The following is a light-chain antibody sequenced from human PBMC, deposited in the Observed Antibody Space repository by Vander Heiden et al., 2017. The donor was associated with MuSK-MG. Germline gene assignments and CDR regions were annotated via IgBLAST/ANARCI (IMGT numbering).Light chain of an antibody. CDR2: GAS. V-gene: IGKV3-20*01. CDR1: QSVSSSY. Sequence: DIVLTPSPGTLSLSPGARATLSCRASQSVSSSYLAWYQQKPGQAPRLLIYGASSRATGIPDRFSGSGSGTDFTLTISRREPEDFAVYYCQQYGSSPPITFGQGTRLEIK. CDR3: QQYGSSPPIT. J-gene: IGKJ5*01.